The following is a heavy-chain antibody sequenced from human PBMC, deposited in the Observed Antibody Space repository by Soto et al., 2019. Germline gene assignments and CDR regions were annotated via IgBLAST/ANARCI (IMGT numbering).Heavy chain of an antibody. J-gene: IGHJ4*02. CDR1: GFTFSSYG. CDR2: IRYDGSNK. D-gene: IGHD5-18*01. V-gene: IGHV3-33*01. CDR3: ARDSVDTAMVTDY. Sequence: QVQLVESGGGVVQPGRSLRLSCAASGFTFSSYGMHWVRQAPGKGLEWVAVIRYDGSNKYYADSVKGRFTISRDNSKNPLYLQMNSLRAEDTAVYYCARDSVDTAMVTDYWGQGTLVTVSS.